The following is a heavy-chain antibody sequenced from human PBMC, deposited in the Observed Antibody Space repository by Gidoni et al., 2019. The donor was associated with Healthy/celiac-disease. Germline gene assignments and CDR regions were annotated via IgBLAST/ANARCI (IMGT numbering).Heavy chain of an antibody. V-gene: IGHV3-30*18. J-gene: IGHJ6*03. D-gene: IGHD1-26*01. Sequence: QVQLVESGGGVVQPGRSLRLSCAASGFTFSSYGMHWVRQAPGKGLEWVAVISYDGSNKYYADSVKGRFTISRDNSKNTLYLQMNSLRAEDTAVYYCAKDGGSYTYYYYYMDVWGKGTTVTVSS. CDR3: AKDGGSYTYYYYYMDV. CDR1: GFTFSSYG. CDR2: ISYDGSNK.